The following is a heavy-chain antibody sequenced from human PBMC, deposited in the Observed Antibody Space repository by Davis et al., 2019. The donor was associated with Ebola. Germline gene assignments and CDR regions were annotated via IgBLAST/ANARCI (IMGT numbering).Heavy chain of an antibody. Sequence: SETLSLTCTVSGGSISSGDYYWSWIRQPPGKGLEWIGYIYYSGSTYYNPSLQSRVTISVDTSKNQFSLKLSSVTAADTAVYYCAILTGYYRVYWGQGTLVTVSS. CDR2: IYYSGST. CDR1: GGSISSGDYY. J-gene: IGHJ4*02. CDR3: AILTGYYRVY. D-gene: IGHD3-9*01. V-gene: IGHV4-30-4*01.